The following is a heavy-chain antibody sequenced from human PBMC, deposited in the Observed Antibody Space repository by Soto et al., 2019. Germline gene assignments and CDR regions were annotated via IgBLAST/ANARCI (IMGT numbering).Heavy chain of an antibody. Sequence: SVKVSCKAPVGTFTKYAISCVRQAPGQGLEWMGGIAPAVDMADSAQKFQGRVTITADKSTSTVFLELRNLRSEDTAVYYCARALVVIPASALYSFDYWGQGTLVTVSS. CDR2: IAPAVDMA. CDR3: ARALVVIPASALYSFDY. V-gene: IGHV1-69*10. D-gene: IGHD2-15*01. CDR1: VGTFTKYA. J-gene: IGHJ4*02.